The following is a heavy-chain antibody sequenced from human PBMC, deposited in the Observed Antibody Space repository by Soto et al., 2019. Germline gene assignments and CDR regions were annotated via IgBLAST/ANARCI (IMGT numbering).Heavy chain of an antibody. CDR2: INHSGST. CDR3: ARGTGTTHYYYYMDV. CDR1: GGSFSGYY. D-gene: IGHD1-7*01. V-gene: IGHV4-34*01. Sequence: SDTLSLTFAVHGGSFSGYYWSWIRQPPGKGLEWIGEINHSGSTNYNPSLKSRVTISVDTSKNQFSLKLSSVTAADTAVYYCARGTGTTHYYYYMDVWGKGTTVT. J-gene: IGHJ6*03.